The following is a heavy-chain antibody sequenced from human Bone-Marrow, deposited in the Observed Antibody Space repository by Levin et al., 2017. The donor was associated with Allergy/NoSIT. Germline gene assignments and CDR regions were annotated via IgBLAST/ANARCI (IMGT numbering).Heavy chain of an antibody. CDR1: GYAINSGYY. V-gene: IGHV4-38-2*01. CDR3: ASQTAVAAALKFDY. D-gene: IGHD6-13*01. CDR2: IYHSDDA. J-gene: IGHJ4*02. Sequence: SETLSLNCAVSGYAINSGYYWAWIRHSPGKGLEWIGSIYHSDDAYYNPSLEGRVTISKEASRNQFSLRLTSVTAADTAVYYCASQTAVAAALKFDYWGRGTLVTVSS.